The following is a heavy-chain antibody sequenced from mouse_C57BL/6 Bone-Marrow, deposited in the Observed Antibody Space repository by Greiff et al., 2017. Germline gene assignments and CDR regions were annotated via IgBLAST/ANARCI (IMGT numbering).Heavy chain of an antibody. CDR2: INPSNGGT. V-gene: IGHV1-53*01. Sequence: VQLQQSGTELVKPGASVKLSCKASGYTFTSYWMHWVKQRPGQGLEWIGNINPSNGGTNYNEKFKSKATLTVDKSSSTAYMQLSSLTSEDSAVYYCARERYSNYGYFDVWGTGTTVTVSS. CDR1: GYTFTSYW. CDR3: ARERYSNYGYFDV. D-gene: IGHD2-5*01. J-gene: IGHJ1*03.